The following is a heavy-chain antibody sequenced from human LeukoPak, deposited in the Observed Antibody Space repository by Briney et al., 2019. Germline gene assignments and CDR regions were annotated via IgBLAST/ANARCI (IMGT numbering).Heavy chain of an antibody. J-gene: IGHJ4*02. CDR1: GFTVSSNY. CDR3: ARDPYYYDGSGYYYYFDY. Sequence: GGSLRLSCAASGFTVSSNYMSWVRQAPGKGLEWVSVIYSGGSTYYADSVKGRFTISRDNAKNSLYLQMNSLRAEDTAVYYCARDPYYYDGSGYYYYFDYWGQGTLVTVSS. CDR2: IYSGGST. V-gene: IGHV3-66*01. D-gene: IGHD3-22*01.